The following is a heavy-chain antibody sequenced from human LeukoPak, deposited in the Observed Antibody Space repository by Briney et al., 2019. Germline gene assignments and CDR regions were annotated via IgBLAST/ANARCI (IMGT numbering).Heavy chain of an antibody. CDR2: ISSSGSTI. CDR3: ARGSYCSGGNCYPETFDI. V-gene: IGHV3-48*03. J-gene: IGHJ3*02. CDR1: GFSFSTYE. Sequence: PGGSLRLSCAASGFSFSTYEMNWVRQAPGKGLEWVSYISSSGSTIKYADSVKGRFTISRGNAKNSLYLQMNSLRAEDTAVYYCARGSYCSGGNCYPETFDIWGQGTMVTVSS. D-gene: IGHD2-15*01.